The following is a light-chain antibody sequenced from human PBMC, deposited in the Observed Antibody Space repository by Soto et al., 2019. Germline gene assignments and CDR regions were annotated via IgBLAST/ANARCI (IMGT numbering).Light chain of an antibody. J-gene: IGKJ1*01. CDR3: QQYGGTTRT. V-gene: IGKV3-20*01. CDR2: AAS. Sequence: ESVLTQSPGTLSRTPGQRATLYCRSSQSVSSNYLAWYQQKPGQAPRPLIYAASSRAPGIPDRFSGSGSGTDFTLAINRLEPEDFAVYYCQQYGGTTRTFGQGTKVDIK. CDR1: QSVSSNY.